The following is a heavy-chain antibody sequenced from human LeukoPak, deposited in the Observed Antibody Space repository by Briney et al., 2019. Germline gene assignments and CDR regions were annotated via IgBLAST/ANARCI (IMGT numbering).Heavy chain of an antibody. D-gene: IGHD2-21*02. V-gene: IGHV4-39*01. CDR2: IYYSGST. CDR3: AKSDGYGLIDY. J-gene: IGHJ4*02. Sequence: PSETLSLTCSVSGDSISSSSSYWGWIRQPPGKGLEWIGSIYYSGSTYYNTSLKSRVTISVDTSKNQFSLKPNSVTAADTAMYYCAKSDGYGLIDYWGQGTLVTVSS. CDR1: GDSISSSSSY.